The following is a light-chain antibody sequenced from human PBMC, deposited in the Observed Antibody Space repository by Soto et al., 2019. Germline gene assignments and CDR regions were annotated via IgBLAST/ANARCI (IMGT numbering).Light chain of an antibody. V-gene: IGLV2-14*01. CDR3: SSYTRSATWV. Sequence: QSALTQPASVSGSPGQSITISCTGTSSDVGGYNYVSWYQQHPGKAPKLMVYEVSNRPSGVCNRFSGFKSGNTASLTISGLQTEDEADYYCSSYTRSATWVFGGGTKLTVL. CDR2: EVS. CDR1: SSDVGGYNY. J-gene: IGLJ3*02.